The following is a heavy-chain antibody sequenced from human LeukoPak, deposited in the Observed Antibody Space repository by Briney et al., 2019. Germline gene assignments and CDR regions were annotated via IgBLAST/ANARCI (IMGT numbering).Heavy chain of an antibody. Sequence: PGGSLRLSCAASGFTFSNAWMSWVRQAPGKGLEWVGRIKSKTDGGTTDYAAPVKGRFTISRDDSKNTLYLQMNSLKTEDTAVYYCTTGVGSGYYQVYYFDYWGQGTLVTVSS. CDR1: GFTFSNAW. CDR3: TTGVGSGYYQVYYFDY. V-gene: IGHV3-15*01. CDR2: IKSKTDGGTT. D-gene: IGHD3-22*01. J-gene: IGHJ4*02.